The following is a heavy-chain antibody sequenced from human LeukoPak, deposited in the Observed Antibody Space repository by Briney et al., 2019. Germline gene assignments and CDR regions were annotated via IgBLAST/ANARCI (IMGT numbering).Heavy chain of an antibody. Sequence: PERSLRLSCAASGFTFSSYGMHWVRQAPGKGLEWVAVIWHDGSNQYYADSVKGRFTISRDNSKNTLYLQMNSLRAEDTAVYYCARDGSDCDLDYWGQGTLVTVSS. J-gene: IGHJ4*02. CDR3: ARDGSDCDLDY. CDR2: IWHDGSNQ. D-gene: IGHD2-21*02. V-gene: IGHV3-33*01. CDR1: GFTFSSYG.